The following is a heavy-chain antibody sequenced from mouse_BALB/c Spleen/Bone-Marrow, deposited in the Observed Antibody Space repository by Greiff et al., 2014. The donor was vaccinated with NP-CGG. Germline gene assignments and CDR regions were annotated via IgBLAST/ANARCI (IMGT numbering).Heavy chain of an antibody. D-gene: IGHD3-3*01. CDR2: INPGSGGT. CDR3: ARRDGSYFDY. J-gene: IGHJ2*01. Sequence: VKLMESGAELVRPGTSVKVSCKASGYAFTNYLIEWVKQRPGQGLEWIGMINPGSGGTNYNEKFKGEATLTADKSSSTAYMQLSSLTSDDSAVYFCARRDGSYFDYWGQGTTLTVSS. V-gene: IGHV1-54*01. CDR1: GYAFTNYL.